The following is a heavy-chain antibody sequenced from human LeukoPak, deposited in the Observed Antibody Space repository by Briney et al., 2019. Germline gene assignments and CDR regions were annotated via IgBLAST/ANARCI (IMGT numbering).Heavy chain of an antibody. Sequence: PGGSLRLSCAASGFTFSSYAMSWVRQAPGKGLEWVSAISNSEVSSITESGDGTYHADSVKGRFTISRDSSKNTVSLQMNSLRAEDTAIYYCAKEVYFQHWGQGTLVTVSS. CDR2: ISNSEVSSITESGDGT. CDR3: AKEVYFQH. V-gene: IGHV3-23*01. J-gene: IGHJ1*01. CDR1: GFTFSSYA.